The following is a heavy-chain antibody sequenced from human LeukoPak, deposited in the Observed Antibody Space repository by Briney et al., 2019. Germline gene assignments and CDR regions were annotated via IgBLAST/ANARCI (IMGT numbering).Heavy chain of an antibody. CDR2: IIPIFGTA. Sequence: SVKVSCKASGGTFSSYAISWVRQAPGQGLEWMRGIIPIFGTANYAQKFQGRVTITTDESTSTAYMELSSLRSEDTAVYYCARRGYCSSTSCYQGDWFDPCGQGTLVTVSS. D-gene: IGHD2-2*01. J-gene: IGHJ5*02. CDR1: GGTFSSYA. V-gene: IGHV1-69*05. CDR3: ARRGYCSSTSCYQGDWFDP.